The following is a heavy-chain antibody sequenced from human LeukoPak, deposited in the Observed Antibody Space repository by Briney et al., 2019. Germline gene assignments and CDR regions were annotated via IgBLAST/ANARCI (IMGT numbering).Heavy chain of an antibody. CDR1: GGSISSGGYY. CDR2: IYYSGST. Sequence: SETLSLTCTVSGGSISSGGYYWSWIRQHPGKGLEWIGYIYYSGSTYYNPSLKSRVTISVDTSKNQFSLKLSSVTAADTAVYYCVREARLGELSILWGQGTLVTVSS. D-gene: IGHD3-16*02. J-gene: IGHJ4*02. CDR3: VREARLGELSIL. V-gene: IGHV4-31*03.